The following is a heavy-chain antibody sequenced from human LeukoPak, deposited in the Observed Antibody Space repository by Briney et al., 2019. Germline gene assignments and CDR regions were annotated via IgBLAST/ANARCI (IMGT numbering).Heavy chain of an antibody. CDR3: ARDLELLAYCGGDCGQDY. J-gene: IGHJ4*02. CDR1: GFTFDDYG. D-gene: IGHD2-21*02. Sequence: RPGGSLRLSCAASGFTFDDYGMSWVRQAPGKGLEWVSGINWNGGSTGYADSVKGRFTISRDNAKNSLYLQMNSLRAEDTAVYYCARDLELLAYCGGDCGQDYWGQGTLVTVSS. CDR2: INWNGGST. V-gene: IGHV3-20*04.